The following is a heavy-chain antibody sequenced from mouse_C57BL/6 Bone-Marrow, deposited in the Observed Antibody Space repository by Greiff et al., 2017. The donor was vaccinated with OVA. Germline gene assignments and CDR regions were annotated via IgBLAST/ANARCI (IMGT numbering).Heavy chain of an antibody. CDR2: ISNGGGST. CDR3: ARFLYYDYDEGFAY. J-gene: IGHJ3*01. V-gene: IGHV5-12*01. Sequence: EVQRVESGGGLVQPGGSLKLSCAASGFTFSDYYMYWVRQTPEKRLEWVAYISNGGGSTYYPDTVKGRFTISRDNAKNTLYLPMSRLKSEDTAMYYCARFLYYDYDEGFAYWGQGTLVTVSA. CDR1: GFTFSDYY. D-gene: IGHD2-4*01.